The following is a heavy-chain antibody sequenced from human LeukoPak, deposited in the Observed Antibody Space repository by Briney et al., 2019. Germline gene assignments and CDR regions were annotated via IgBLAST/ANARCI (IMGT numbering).Heavy chain of an antibody. CDR1: GFTFDDYA. D-gene: IGHD3-22*01. J-gene: IGHJ4*02. V-gene: IGHV3-9*01. CDR2: ISWNSGSI. CDR3: AKDWSAQYYYDSPFDY. Sequence: GGSLRLSCAASGFTFDDYAMHWVRQAPGKGLEWVSGISWNSGSIGYADSVKGRFTIPRDNAKNSLYLQMNSLRAEDTALYYCAKDWSAQYYYDSPFDYWGQGTLVTVSS.